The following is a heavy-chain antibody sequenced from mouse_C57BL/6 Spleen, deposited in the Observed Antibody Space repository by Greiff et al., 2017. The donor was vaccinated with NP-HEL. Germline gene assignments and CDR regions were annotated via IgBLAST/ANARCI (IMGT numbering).Heavy chain of an antibody. CDR1: GFTFSDYG. D-gene: IGHD1-1*01. CDR3: ARLLSGFYAMDY. J-gene: IGHJ4*01. V-gene: IGHV5-17*01. CDR2: ISSGSSTI. Sequence: DVMLVESGGGLVKPGGSLKLSCAASGFTFSDYGMHWVRQAPEKGLEWVAYISSGSSTIYYADTVKGRFTISRDNAKNTLFLQMTSLRSEDTAMYYCARLLSGFYAMDYWGQGTSVTVSS.